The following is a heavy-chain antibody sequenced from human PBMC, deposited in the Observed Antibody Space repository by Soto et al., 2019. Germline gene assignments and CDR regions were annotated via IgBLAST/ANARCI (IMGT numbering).Heavy chain of an antibody. D-gene: IGHD1-26*01. CDR1: GYTFTSQN. CDR2: INPSIGTT. V-gene: IGHV1-46*01. CDR3: IGTLGARFDY. Sequence: QVQLVQSGAEVKKPGASVKVSCKASGYTFTSQNMHWVRQAPGQGLEWMGVINPSIGTTTYAQKFQGRVTMTSDTATSSVYMEVSSLRSEDTAVYYWIGTLGARFDYWGQGTLVTVSS. J-gene: IGHJ4*02.